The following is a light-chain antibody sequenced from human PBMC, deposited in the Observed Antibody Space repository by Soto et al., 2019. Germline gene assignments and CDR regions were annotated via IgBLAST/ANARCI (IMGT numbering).Light chain of an antibody. CDR1: SSDVGGYNY. Sequence: LTQPASVSGSPGQSITISCTGTSSDVGGYNYVSWYQQHPGKAPKLMIYDVSNRPSGVSNRFSGSKSGNTASPTISGLQAEDEADYYCSSYTSSSTLYVFGTGTKVTVL. CDR2: DVS. V-gene: IGLV2-14*01. J-gene: IGLJ1*01. CDR3: SSYTSSSTLYV.